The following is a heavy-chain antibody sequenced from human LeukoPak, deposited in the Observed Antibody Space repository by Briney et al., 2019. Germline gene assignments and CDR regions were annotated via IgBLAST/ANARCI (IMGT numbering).Heavy chain of an antibody. CDR3: ASGSYLFM. J-gene: IGHJ4*02. Sequence: GASVKVSCKASGYTFTSYGISWVRQAPGQGLEWMGWISAYNGNTNYAQKFQGRVTITADESTSTAYLELSSLRSEDTAVYHCASGSYLFMWGQGTLVTVSS. D-gene: IGHD3-10*01. V-gene: IGHV1-18*01. CDR2: ISAYNGNT. CDR1: GYTFTSYG.